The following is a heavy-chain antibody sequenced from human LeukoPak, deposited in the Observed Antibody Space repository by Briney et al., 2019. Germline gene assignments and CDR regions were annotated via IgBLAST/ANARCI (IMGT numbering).Heavy chain of an antibody. Sequence: KPGGSLRLSCAASGFTFSSYSMNWVRQAPGKGLEWVSSVSSSSSYIYYADSVKGRFTISRDNAKNSLYLQMNSLRAEDTAVYYCTITPRDGYNMLFYWGQGTLVTVSS. V-gene: IGHV3-21*01. CDR2: VSSSSSYI. CDR3: TITPRDGYNMLFY. CDR1: GFTFSSYS. J-gene: IGHJ4*02. D-gene: IGHD5-24*01.